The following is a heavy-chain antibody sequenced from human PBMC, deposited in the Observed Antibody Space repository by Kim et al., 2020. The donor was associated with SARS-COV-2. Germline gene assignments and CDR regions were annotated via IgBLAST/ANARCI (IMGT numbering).Heavy chain of an antibody. Sequence: SETLSLTCAVYGGSFSGYYWSWIRQPPGKGLEWIGEINHSGSTNYNPSLKSRVTISVDTSKNQFSLKLSSVTAADTAVYYCASLGGGTPLRGDGYYGMDVWGQGTTVTVSS. CDR1: GGSFSGYY. V-gene: IGHV4-34*01. CDR3: ASLGGGTPLRGDGYYGMDV. CDR2: INHSGST. J-gene: IGHJ6*02. D-gene: IGHD3-10*01.